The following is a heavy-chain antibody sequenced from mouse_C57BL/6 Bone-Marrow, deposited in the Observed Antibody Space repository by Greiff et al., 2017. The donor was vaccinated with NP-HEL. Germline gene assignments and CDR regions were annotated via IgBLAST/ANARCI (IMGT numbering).Heavy chain of an antibody. CDR3: ARDDGYYVWAMDY. J-gene: IGHJ4*01. D-gene: IGHD2-3*01. V-gene: IGHV1-69*01. CDR1: GYTFTSYW. Sequence: QVQLQQPGAELVMPGASVKLSCKASGYTFTSYWMHWVKQMPGQGLEWIGELDPSDSYTNYNQKFPGKSTLTLDTSSSTAYMQLSSLTSEDAAVYYCARDDGYYVWAMDYWGQGISVTVSS. CDR2: LDPSDSYT.